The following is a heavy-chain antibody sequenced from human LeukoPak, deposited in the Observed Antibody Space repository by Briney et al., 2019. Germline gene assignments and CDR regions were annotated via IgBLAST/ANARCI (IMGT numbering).Heavy chain of an antibody. J-gene: IGHJ4*02. CDR1: GFTFSNYG. D-gene: IGHD3-22*01. Sequence: GGSLRLSCAASGFTFSNYGMNWVRQAPGKGLEWVSAISGSGGGTFYADSVKGRFTISRDNSKNMLYLQMNSLRAEDTAVYYCARGKITMIVGPFDYWGQGTLVTVSS. CDR2: ISGSGGGT. CDR3: ARGKITMIVGPFDY. V-gene: IGHV3-23*01.